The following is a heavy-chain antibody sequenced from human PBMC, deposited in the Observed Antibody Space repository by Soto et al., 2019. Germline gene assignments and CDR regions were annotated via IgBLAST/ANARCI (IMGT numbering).Heavy chain of an antibody. CDR2: VHHSWGS. CDR1: GGSISSYY. J-gene: IGHJ6*02. CDR3: ARQGFGPLHGLVDV. Sequence: QVQLQESGPGLVKPSETLSLSCTVSGGSISSYYWSWFRQSPGKRMEWIGYVHHSWGSSYNPSLQSRAAISLYPSKSQFSLKVTSVTATDTAVYYCARQGFGPLHGLVDVWGQGTTVTVSS. V-gene: IGHV4-59*08. D-gene: IGHD3-10*01.